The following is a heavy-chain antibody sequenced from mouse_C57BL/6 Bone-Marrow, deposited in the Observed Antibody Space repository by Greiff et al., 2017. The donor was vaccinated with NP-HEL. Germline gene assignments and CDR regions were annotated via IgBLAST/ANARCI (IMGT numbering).Heavy chain of an antibody. D-gene: IGHD1-1*01. Sequence: EVQLQQSGPGLVKPSQSLSLTCSVTGYSITSGYYWNWIRQFPGNKLEWMGYISYDGSNNYNPSLKNRISITRDTSKNPFFLKLNSVTTEDTATYYCARVLLRSHYFDYWGQGTTLTVSS. CDR1: GYSITSGYY. CDR3: ARVLLRSHYFDY. CDR2: ISYDGSN. J-gene: IGHJ2*01. V-gene: IGHV3-6*01.